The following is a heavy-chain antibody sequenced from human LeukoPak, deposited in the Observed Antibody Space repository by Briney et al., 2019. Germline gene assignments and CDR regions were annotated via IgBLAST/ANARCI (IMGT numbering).Heavy chain of an antibody. V-gene: IGHV1-69*01. CDR3: AREGGRDYDYVWGSYRPYYFDY. D-gene: IGHD3-16*02. J-gene: IGHJ4*02. Sequence: GASVKVSCKASGGTFSSYAISWVRQAPGQGLEWMGGIIPIFGTANYAQKFQGRVTITADESTSTAYMELSSLRSEDTAVYYCAREGGRDYDYVWGSYRPYYFDYWGQGTLVTVSS. CDR2: IIPIFGTA. CDR1: GGTFSSYA.